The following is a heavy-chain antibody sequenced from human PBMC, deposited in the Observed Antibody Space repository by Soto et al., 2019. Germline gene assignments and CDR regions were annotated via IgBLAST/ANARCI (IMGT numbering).Heavy chain of an antibody. CDR1: GGTFSSYA. CDR2: IIPIFGTA. J-gene: IGHJ4*02. D-gene: IGHD6-13*01. CDR3: ARYYSSSWYGGYYFDY. V-gene: IGHV1-69*01. Sequence: QVQLVQSGAEVKKPGSSVKVSCKASGGTFSSYAISWVRQVPGQGLEWMGGIIPIFGTANYAQKFQGRVTITADESTSTAYMELSSLRSEDTAVYYCARYYSSSWYGGYYFDYWGQGTLVTVSS.